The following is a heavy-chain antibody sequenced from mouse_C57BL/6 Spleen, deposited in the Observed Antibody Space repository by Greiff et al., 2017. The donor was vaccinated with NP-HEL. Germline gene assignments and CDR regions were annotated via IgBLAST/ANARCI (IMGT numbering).Heavy chain of an antibody. Sequence: QVQLQQPGAELVRPGTSVKLSCKASGYTFTSYWMHWVKQRPGQGLEWIGVIDPSDSYTNYNQKFKGKATLTVDTSSSTAYMQLSSLTSEDSAVYYCASGGDCGGFAYWGQGTLVTVSA. CDR1: GYTFTSYW. CDR3: ASGGDCGGFAY. J-gene: IGHJ3*01. CDR2: IDPSDSYT. V-gene: IGHV1-59*01.